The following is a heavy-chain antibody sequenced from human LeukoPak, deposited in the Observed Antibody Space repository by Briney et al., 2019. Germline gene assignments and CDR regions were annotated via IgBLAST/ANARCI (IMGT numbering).Heavy chain of an antibody. J-gene: IGHJ4*02. CDR3: AKDTSQVYYDFWSGTAGPFDY. CDR1: GFTFSSYS. D-gene: IGHD3-3*01. CDR2: ISSSSSYI. V-gene: IGHV3-21*01. Sequence: GGSLRLSCAASGFTFSSYSMNWARQAPGKGLEWVSSISSSSSYIYYADSVKGRFTISRDNAKNSLYLQMNSLRAEDTAVYYCAKDTSQVYYDFWSGTAGPFDYWGQGTLVTVSS.